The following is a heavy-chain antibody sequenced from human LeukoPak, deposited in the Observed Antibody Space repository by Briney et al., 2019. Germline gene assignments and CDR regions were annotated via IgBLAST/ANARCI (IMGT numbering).Heavy chain of an antibody. V-gene: IGHV3-23*01. CDR2: ISGSGGST. J-gene: IGHJ4*02. CDR1: GFTFSSYA. CDR3: AKDQVITFGGVIEIYYFDY. Sequence: GGSLRLSCAASGFTFSSYAMSWVHQAPGKGLEWVSAISGSGGSTYYADSVKGRFTISRDNSKNTLYLQMNSLRAEDTAVYYCAKDQVITFGGVIEIYYFDYWGQGTLVTVSS. D-gene: IGHD3-16*02.